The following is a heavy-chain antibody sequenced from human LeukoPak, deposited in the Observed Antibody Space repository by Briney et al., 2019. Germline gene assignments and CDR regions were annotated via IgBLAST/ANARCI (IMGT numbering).Heavy chain of an antibody. CDR2: INSDGGST. V-gene: IGHV3-74*01. CDR1: GFTFSSYW. J-gene: IGHJ5*02. CDR3: ARAELWSGAGKQDNWFDP. Sequence: SLRLSCAASGFTFSSYWMHWVRQAPGKGLVWVSRINSDGGSTSYADSVKGRFTISRDNAKNTLYLQMNSLRAEDTAVYYCARAELWSGAGKQDNWFDPWGQGTLVTVSS. D-gene: IGHD3-3*01.